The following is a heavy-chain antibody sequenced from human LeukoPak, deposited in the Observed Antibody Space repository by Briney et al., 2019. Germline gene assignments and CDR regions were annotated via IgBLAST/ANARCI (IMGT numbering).Heavy chain of an antibody. V-gene: IGHV1-18*01. CDR3: AKAAVDYYYYMDV. CDR2: ISVYNDNT. CDR1: GYTFTNYG. D-gene: IGHD6-13*01. Sequence: GASVKVSCKASGYTFTNYGISWVRQAPGQGLEWMGWISVYNDNTNYAQKLQGRVTMTTDTSTSTVYMELRSLRSDDTAVYYCAKAAVDYYYYMDVWGKGTTVTLSS. J-gene: IGHJ6*03.